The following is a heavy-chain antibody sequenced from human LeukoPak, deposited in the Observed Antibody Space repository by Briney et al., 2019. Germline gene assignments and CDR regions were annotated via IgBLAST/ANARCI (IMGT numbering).Heavy chain of an antibody. CDR1: GGSISSYY. J-gene: IGHJ4*02. Sequence: SETLSLTCTVSGGSISSYYWSWIRQPPGKGLEWIGYIYYSGSTNYNPSLKSRVTISVDTSKNQFSLKLSSVTAADTAVYYCERLPARGDRDYWGQGTLVTVSS. D-gene: IGHD3-10*01. V-gene: IGHV4-59*01. CDR3: ERLPARGDRDY. CDR2: IYYSGST.